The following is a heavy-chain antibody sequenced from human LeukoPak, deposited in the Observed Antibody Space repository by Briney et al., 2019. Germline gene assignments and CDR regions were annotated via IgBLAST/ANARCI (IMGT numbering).Heavy chain of an antibody. CDR2: IIPIFGTA. D-gene: IGHD3-22*01. Sequence: SVKVSCKASGGTFSSYAISWVRQAPGQGLEWMGGIIPIFGTANYAQKFQGRVTITADESTSTAYMELSSLRSEDTAVYYCARACHYDSSGYPYWYFDLWGRGTLVTVSS. J-gene: IGHJ2*01. V-gene: IGHV1-69*13. CDR1: GGTFSSYA. CDR3: ARACHYDSSGYPYWYFDL.